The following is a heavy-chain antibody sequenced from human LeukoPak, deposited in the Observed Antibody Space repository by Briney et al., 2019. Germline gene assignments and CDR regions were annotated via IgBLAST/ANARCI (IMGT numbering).Heavy chain of an antibody. D-gene: IGHD3-3*01. CDR1: GFTFGKYR. J-gene: IGHJ4*02. V-gene: IGHV3-7*03. Sequence: GGSLRLSCVASGFTFGKYRMSWVRQAPWKGLEWVANIKLDGSEKNYVDSVKGRFTISRDNTKNSLYLQMNSLRAEDTAVFYCARDQYDTWSRRGNFDSWGQGTLVIVSS. CDR2: IKLDGSEK. CDR3: ARDQYDTWSRRGNFDS.